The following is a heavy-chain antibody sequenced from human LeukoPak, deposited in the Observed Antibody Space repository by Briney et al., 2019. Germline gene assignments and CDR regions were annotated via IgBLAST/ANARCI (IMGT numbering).Heavy chain of an antibody. CDR3: ARGTIAAAGYYYFDY. CDR1: GFTFSSYW. J-gene: IGHJ4*02. V-gene: IGHV3-7*04. Sequence: GGSLRLSCAASGFTFSSYWMSWVRQAPGKGLEWVANIKQDGSEKYYVDSVKGRFTISRDNAKNSLYLQMNSLRAEDTAVYYCARGTIAAAGYYYFDYWGQGTLVSVSS. D-gene: IGHD6-13*01. CDR2: IKQDGSEK.